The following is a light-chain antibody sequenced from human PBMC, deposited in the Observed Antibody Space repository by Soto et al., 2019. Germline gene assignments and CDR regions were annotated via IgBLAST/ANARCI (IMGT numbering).Light chain of an antibody. Sequence: EVVWAQSPATLSLSPGASATLSCRASESVRSYLAWYQQKPCQPPRLLIYDASYRAPGIPARFSGSGCGTDFTLTISSLEPEDFAIYYCQQRNNWPTITFGQGTQLEIK. CDR2: DAS. V-gene: IGKV3-11*01. J-gene: IGKJ5*01. CDR1: ESVRSY. CDR3: QQRNNWPTIT.